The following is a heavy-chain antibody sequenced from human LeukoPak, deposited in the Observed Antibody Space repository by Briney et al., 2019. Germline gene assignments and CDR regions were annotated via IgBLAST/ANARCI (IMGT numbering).Heavy chain of an antibody. Sequence: ASVKVSCKASGYAFTGYYMHWVRQAPGQGLEWMGWINPNSGGTNYAQKFQGRVTMTRDTSISTAYMELSRLRSDDTAVYYCAGGGSFSGPDGMDVWGQGTTVTVSS. V-gene: IGHV1-2*02. CDR3: AGGGSFSGPDGMDV. CDR2: INPNSGGT. CDR1: GYAFTGYY. J-gene: IGHJ6*02. D-gene: IGHD3-10*01.